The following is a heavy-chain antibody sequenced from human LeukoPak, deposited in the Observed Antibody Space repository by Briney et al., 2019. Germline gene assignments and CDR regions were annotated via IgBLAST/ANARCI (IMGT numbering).Heavy chain of an antibody. CDR3: AREPSQLWIDN. D-gene: IGHD5-18*01. CDR2: ISGDGGST. V-gene: IGHV3-43*02. CDR1: GFTFDDYA. Sequence: PGGSLRLSCAASGFTFDDYAMHWVRQAPGKGLEWVSLISGDGGSTYYADSVKGRFTISRDNSKNSLYLQISSLRGEDSAVYYCAREPSQLWIDNWGQGTRVIVSS. J-gene: IGHJ4*02.